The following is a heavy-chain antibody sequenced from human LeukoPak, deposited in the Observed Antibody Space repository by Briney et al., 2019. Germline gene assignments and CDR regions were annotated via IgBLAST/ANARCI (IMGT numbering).Heavy chain of an antibody. J-gene: IGHJ4*02. D-gene: IGHD6-19*01. CDR3: AKEPPQRSGWPQDY. Sequence: EPGGSLRLSCAASGFTFSTYAMMWVRQAPGKGLECVSSITGSDGSTFYADSVRGRFTISRDNSKNTLYLQMNSLIAEDTAVYYCAKEPPQRSGWPQDYGGKEPRAPVSS. V-gene: IGHV3-23*01. CDR2: ITGSDGST. CDR1: GFTFSTYA.